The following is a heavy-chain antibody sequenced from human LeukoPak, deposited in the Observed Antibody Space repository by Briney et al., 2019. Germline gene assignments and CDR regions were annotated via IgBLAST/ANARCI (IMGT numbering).Heavy chain of an antibody. V-gene: IGHV4-34*01. CDR2: INHSGST. CDR1: GGSFSGYY. CDR3: ARGATPTTTVTTAGTNYYYGMDV. D-gene: IGHD4-11*01. Sequence: SETLSLTCAVYGGSFSGYYWSWIRQPPGKGLEWIGEINHSGSTNYNPSLKSRVTISVDTSKNQFSLKLSSVTAADTAVYYCARGATPTTTVTTAGTNYYYGMDVWGQGTTVTVSS. J-gene: IGHJ6*02.